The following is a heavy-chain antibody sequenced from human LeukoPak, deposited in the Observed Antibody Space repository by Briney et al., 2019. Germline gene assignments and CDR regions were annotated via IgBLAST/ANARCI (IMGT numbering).Heavy chain of an antibody. CDR3: AKGYSSGWTPFDY. J-gene: IGHJ4*02. Sequence: GGSLTLSCEASGLILRNHAMSWVRQAPGKGLEWVSGIGDSAEIERYADSVKGRFTISRDNFRNTVYLEMRSLRPEDTAVYYCAKGYSSGWTPFDYWGQGTQVTVSS. V-gene: IGHV3-23*01. CDR1: GLILRNHA. D-gene: IGHD6-19*01. CDR2: IGDSAEIE.